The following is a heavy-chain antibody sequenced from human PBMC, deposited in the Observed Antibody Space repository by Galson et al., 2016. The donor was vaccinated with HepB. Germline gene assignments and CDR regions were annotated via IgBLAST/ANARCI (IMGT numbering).Heavy chain of an antibody. CDR3: VRVMERQY. J-gene: IGHJ4*02. V-gene: IGHV3-48*01. D-gene: IGHD1-1*01. CDR1: GFIFSSYS. Sequence: SLRLSCAAAGFIFSSYSIYWVRQAPGKGLECLSYISSSSRTIYYADSVKGRFTVSRDNAKNSLYLQLNSLKTEDTAVYYGVRVMERQYWCQGTLVLVSS. CDR2: ISSSSRTI.